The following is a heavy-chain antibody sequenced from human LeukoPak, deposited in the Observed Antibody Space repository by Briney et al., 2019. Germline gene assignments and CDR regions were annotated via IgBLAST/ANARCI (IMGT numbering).Heavy chain of an antibody. Sequence: ASVKVSCKASGYTFTSYGISWVRQAPGQGLEWMGWISAYNCNKNYAQKLQGRVTMTTDTSTSTAYMELRSLRSDDTAVYYCARGGAPKYYYDSSGYYYGREYYYYYMDVWGKGTTVTVSS. J-gene: IGHJ6*03. V-gene: IGHV1-18*01. CDR2: ISAYNCNK. CDR1: GYTFTSYG. CDR3: ARGGAPKYYYDSSGYYYGREYYYYYMDV. D-gene: IGHD3-22*01.